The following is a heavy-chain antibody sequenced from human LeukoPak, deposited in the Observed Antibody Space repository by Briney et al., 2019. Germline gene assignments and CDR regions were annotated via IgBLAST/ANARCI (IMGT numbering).Heavy chain of an antibody. J-gene: IGHJ6*02. D-gene: IGHD6-13*01. Sequence: GGSLRLSCAASGSTFDDYAMHWVRQAPGKGLEWVSGISWNSGSIGYADSVKGRFTISRDNAKNSLYLQMNSLRAEDTALYYCAKDIPGYSIFYGMDVWGQGTTVTVSS. CDR2: ISWNSGSI. CDR3: AKDIPGYSIFYGMDV. V-gene: IGHV3-9*01. CDR1: GSTFDDYA.